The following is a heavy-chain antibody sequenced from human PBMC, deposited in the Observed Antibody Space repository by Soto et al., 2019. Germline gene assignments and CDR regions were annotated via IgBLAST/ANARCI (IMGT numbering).Heavy chain of an antibody. D-gene: IGHD2-15*01. J-gene: IGHJ4*02. Sequence: SETLSLTCTVSGGSIANNNYFWGWVRQPPGKGLEWIGSAAYSGGTYKNPSLKSRVTVSVDTSKNQFSLKLTSVTAADTAVYYCAQVVVGATSHSDFDSWGQGTLVTVSS. CDR1: GGSIANNNYF. CDR2: AAYSGGT. V-gene: IGHV4-39*01. CDR3: AQVVVGATSHSDFDS.